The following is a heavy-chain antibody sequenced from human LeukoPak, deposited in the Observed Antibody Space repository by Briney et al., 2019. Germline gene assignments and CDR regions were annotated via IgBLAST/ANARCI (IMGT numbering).Heavy chain of an antibody. CDR2: IGTAGDT. CDR1: GFTFSNYD. Sequence: GGSLRLSCAASGFTFSNYDMRWVRQATGKGLEWVSAIGTAGDTYYQGSVRGRFTMSRENAKNSLYLQMNSLTAGDTAVYYCARGADTHFDYWGQGILVTVSS. V-gene: IGHV3-13*04. J-gene: IGHJ4*02. D-gene: IGHD2-15*01. CDR3: ARGADTHFDY.